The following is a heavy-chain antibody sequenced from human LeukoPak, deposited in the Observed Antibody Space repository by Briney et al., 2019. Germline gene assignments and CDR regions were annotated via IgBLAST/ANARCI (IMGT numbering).Heavy chain of an antibody. D-gene: IGHD5-12*01. CDR2: MNPNSGNT. V-gene: IGHV1-8*01. CDR1: GYTFTSYD. J-gene: IGHJ4*02. CDR3: ARGVRVYSGYDYGGDY. Sequence: ASVKVSCKASGYTFTSYDINWVRQATGQGLEWMGWMNPNSGNTGYAQKFQGRVTMTRNTSISTAYMELSSLRSEDTAVYYCARGVRVYSGYDYGGDYWGQGTLVTVSS.